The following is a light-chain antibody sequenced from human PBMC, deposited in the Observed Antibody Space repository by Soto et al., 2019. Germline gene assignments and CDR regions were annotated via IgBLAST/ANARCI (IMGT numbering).Light chain of an antibody. CDR3: QQYHNWPPWT. CDR2: GAS. CDR1: QSLSSN. J-gene: IGKJ1*01. V-gene: IGKV3-15*01. Sequence: VMTQSPATLSMSPGETATLSCRASQSLSSNLAWYQQKPGQAPRLLIYGASTRATGCPARFSGSGSGTEFTLTISSLQSEDFAVYYCQQYHNWPPWTFGQGTKVEIK.